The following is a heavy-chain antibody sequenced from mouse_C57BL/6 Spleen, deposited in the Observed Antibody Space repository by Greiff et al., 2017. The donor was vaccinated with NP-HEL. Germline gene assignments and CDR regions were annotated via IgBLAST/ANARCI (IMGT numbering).Heavy chain of an antibody. CDR1: GYTFPDYE. V-gene: IGHV1-15*01. Sequence: VQLQQSGAELVRPGASVTLSCKASGYTFPDYEMHWVKQTPVHGLEWIGAIDPETGGTAYNQKFKGKAILTADKSSSTAYMELRSLTSEDSAVYYCTRRDYGNRDYWGQGTTLTVSS. J-gene: IGHJ2*01. D-gene: IGHD2-1*01. CDR2: IDPETGGT. CDR3: TRRDYGNRDY.